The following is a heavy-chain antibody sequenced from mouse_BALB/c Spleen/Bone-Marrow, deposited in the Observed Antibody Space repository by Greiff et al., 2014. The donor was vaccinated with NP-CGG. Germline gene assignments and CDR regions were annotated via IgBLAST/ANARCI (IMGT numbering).Heavy chain of an antibody. D-gene: IGHD3-3*01. CDR2: IYPGDGDT. V-gene: IGHV1-87*01. CDR3: AKEGRGAY. CDR1: GYTFTSYR. J-gene: IGHJ3*01. Sequence: VQLQQSGAELAKPGASVKLSCKASGYTFTSYRMQWVKQRPGQGLEWIGAIYPGDGDTRYTQKFKGKATLTADKSSSTAYMQLSSLASEDSAVYYCAKEGRGAYWGQGTLVTVSA.